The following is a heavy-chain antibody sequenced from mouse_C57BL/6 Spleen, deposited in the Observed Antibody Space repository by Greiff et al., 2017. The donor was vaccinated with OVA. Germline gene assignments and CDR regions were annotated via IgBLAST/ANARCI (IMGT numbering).Heavy chain of an antibody. CDR2: INYDGSST. CDR1: GFTFSDYY. Sequence: EVKLMESEGGLVQPGSSMKLSCTASGFTFSDYYMAWVRQVPEKGLEWVANINYDGSSTYYLDSLKSRFIISRDNAKNILYLQMSSLKSEDTATYYCARGGYGSSFSFAYWGQGTLVTVSA. D-gene: IGHD1-1*01. V-gene: IGHV5-16*01. CDR3: ARGGYGSSFSFAY. J-gene: IGHJ3*01.